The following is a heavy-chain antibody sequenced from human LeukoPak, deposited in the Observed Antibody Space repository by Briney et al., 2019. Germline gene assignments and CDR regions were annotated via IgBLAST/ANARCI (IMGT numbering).Heavy chain of an antibody. Sequence: GGSLKLSGAASGFTFIDYSMNWVRQAPGKGLEWISYISGSGTIYYADSVKGRFTISRDNAQRLVYLQMNSLRAEDTAVYYCTNFKPPAPDALDVWGQGTLITVSS. CDR2: ISGSGTI. D-gene: IGHD2/OR15-2a*01. V-gene: IGHV3-48*01. CDR1: GFTFIDYS. J-gene: IGHJ3*01. CDR3: TNFKPPAPDALDV.